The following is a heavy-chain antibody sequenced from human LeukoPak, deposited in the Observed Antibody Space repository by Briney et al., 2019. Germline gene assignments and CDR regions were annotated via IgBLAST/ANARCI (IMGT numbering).Heavy chain of an antibody. CDR3: ARDWGGYDILTGYPN. Sequence: ASVKVSCKAFGYTFTSNYMHWVRQAPGQGPEWMGVISPSGGSTTYAQKFQGRVTLTRDMSTSTAYMELSSLRSEDTAVYYCARDWGGYDILTGYPNWGQGTLVTVSS. CDR2: ISPSGGST. D-gene: IGHD3-9*01. CDR1: GYTFTSNY. V-gene: IGHV1-46*01. J-gene: IGHJ4*02.